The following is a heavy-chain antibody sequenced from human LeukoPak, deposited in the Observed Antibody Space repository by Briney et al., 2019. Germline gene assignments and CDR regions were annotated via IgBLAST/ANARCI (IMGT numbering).Heavy chain of an antibody. CDR1: GFTFSSHS. Sequence: GGSLRLSCAASGFTFSSHSMNWVRQAPGKGLEWVSSISSSSSYIYYADSVKGRFTISRDNAKNSLYLQMNSLRAEDTAVYYCARELEYYYGSGSSHLATFDYWGQGTLVTVSS. D-gene: IGHD3-10*01. J-gene: IGHJ4*02. V-gene: IGHV3-21*01. CDR2: ISSSSSYI. CDR3: ARELEYYYGSGSSHLATFDY.